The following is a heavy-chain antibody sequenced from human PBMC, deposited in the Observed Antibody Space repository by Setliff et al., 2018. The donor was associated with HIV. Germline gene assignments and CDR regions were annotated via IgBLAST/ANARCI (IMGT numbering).Heavy chain of an antibody. V-gene: IGHV4-61*02. CDR1: GDSISSGGYY. CDR2: IYTSGNTNYNPST. D-gene: IGHD6-19*01. Sequence: ASETLSLTCTVSGDSISSGGYYWSWIRQPAGQGLEWIGRIYTSGNTNYNPSTNYNPSLKSRITISLETSRNQFSLRVTSVTATDTAVYYCTRQSPVAGSGAFDIWGQGTVVTVSS. CDR3: TRQSPVAGSGAFDI. J-gene: IGHJ3*02.